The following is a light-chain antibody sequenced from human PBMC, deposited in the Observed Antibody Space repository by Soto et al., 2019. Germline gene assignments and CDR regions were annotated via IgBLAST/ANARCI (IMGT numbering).Light chain of an antibody. CDR3: SSYISSSTFV. CDR2: EVS. Sequence: QSALTQPASVSGSPGQSITISCTGTSSDVGGYNYVSWYQQHPGKAPKLMIYEVSNRSSGVSNRFSGSKSGNTASLTISGLQAEDEADYYCSSYISSSTFVFGTGTKVTVL. V-gene: IGLV2-14*01. CDR1: SSDVGGYNY. J-gene: IGLJ1*01.